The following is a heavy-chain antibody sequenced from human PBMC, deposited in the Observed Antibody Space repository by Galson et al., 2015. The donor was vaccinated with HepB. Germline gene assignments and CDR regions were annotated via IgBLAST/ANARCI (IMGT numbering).Heavy chain of an antibody. CDR3: AKSREYSGYDWYYGMDV. CDR1: GFTFSSYA. Sequence: SLRLSCAASGFTFSSYAMTWVRQAPGKGLEWVSAISGSGDSTYYADSVKGRFTISRDNSKSTLNLQMNSLRAEDTAVYYCAKSREYSGYDWYYGMDVWGQGTTVTVSS. CDR2: ISGSGDST. D-gene: IGHD5-12*01. V-gene: IGHV3-23*01. J-gene: IGHJ6*02.